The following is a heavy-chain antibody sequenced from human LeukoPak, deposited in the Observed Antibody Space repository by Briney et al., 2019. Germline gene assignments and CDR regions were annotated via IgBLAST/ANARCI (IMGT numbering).Heavy chain of an antibody. J-gene: IGHJ4*02. V-gene: IGHV3-23*01. CDR1: GFTFSSYA. D-gene: IGHD6-19*01. CDR2: ISGSGGST. CDR3: AKDHGSGWQAGDYFDY. Sequence: GGSLRLSCAASGFTFSSYAMSWVRQAPGKGLEWVSAISGSGGSTYYADSVKGRFTISRDNSKNTLHLQMNSLRAEDTAVYYCAKDHGSGWQAGDYFDYWGQGTLVTVSS.